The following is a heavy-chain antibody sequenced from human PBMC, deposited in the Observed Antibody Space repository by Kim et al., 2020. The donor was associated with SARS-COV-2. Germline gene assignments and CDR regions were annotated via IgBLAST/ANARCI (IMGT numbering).Heavy chain of an antibody. D-gene: IGHD1-20*01. V-gene: IGHV4-61*01. CDR3: ARGPNWNDVGAYYYYYGMDV. J-gene: IGHJ6*02. CDR1: GGSVSSGSYY. CDR2: IYYSGST. Sequence: SETLSLTCTVSGGSVSSGSYYWSWIRQPPGKGLEWIGYIYYSGSTNYNPSLKSRVTISVDTSKNQFSLKLSSVTAADTAVYYCARGPNWNDVGAYYYYYGMDVWGQGTTVTVSS.